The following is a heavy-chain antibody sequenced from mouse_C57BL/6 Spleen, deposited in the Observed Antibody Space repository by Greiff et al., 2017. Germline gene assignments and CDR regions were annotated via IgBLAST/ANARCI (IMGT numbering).Heavy chain of an antibody. CDR3: ARGHDYGSSTYAMDY. Sequence: QVQLQQSGPELVKPGASVKISCKASGYAFSSSWMNWVKQRPGKGLEWIGRIYPGDGDTNYNGKFKGKATLTADKSSSTAYMQLSSLTSEDSAVYFCARGHDYGSSTYAMDYWGQGTSVTVSS. V-gene: IGHV1-82*01. D-gene: IGHD1-1*01. CDR2: IYPGDGDT. J-gene: IGHJ4*01. CDR1: GYAFSSSW.